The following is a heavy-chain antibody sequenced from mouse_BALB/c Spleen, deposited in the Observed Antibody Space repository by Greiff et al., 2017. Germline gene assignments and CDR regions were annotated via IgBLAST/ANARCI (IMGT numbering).Heavy chain of an antibody. J-gene: IGHJ1*01. CDR3: ARDDGYSYWYFDV. CDR2: ISSGSSTI. Sequence: EVQRVESGGGLVQPGGSRKLSCAASGFTFSSFGMHWVRQAPEKGLEWVAYISSGSSTIYYADTVKGRFTISRDNPKNTLFLQMTSLRSEDTAMYYCARDDGYSYWYFDVWGAGTTVTVSS. CDR1: GFTFSSFG. D-gene: IGHD2-3*01. V-gene: IGHV5-17*02.